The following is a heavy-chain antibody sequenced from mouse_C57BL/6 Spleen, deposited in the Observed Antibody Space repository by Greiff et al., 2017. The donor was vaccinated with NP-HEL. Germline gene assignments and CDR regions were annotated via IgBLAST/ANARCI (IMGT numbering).Heavy chain of an antibody. CDR2: IRNKANGYTT. Sequence: EVKLMESGGGLVQPGGSLSLSCAASGFTFTDYYMSWVRQPPGKALEWLGFIRNKANGYTTEYSASVKGRFTISRDNSQSILYLQMNALRAEDSATYYCARSSTAQATFAYWGQGTLVTVSA. CDR1: GFTFTDYY. V-gene: IGHV7-3*01. CDR3: ARSSTAQATFAY. J-gene: IGHJ3*01. D-gene: IGHD3-2*02.